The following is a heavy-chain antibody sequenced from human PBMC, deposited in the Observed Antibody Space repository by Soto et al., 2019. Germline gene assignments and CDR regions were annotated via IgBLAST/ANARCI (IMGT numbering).Heavy chain of an antibody. CDR1: GGSFSVYY. J-gene: IGHJ6*02. D-gene: IGHD3-3*01. CDR3: ARGLVTIFGVYYYGMDV. Sequence: PSETLSLTCAVYGGSFSVYYWSWIRQRPGKGLEWIGEINHSGSTNYNPSLKSRVTISVDTSKNQFSLKLSSVTAADTAVYYCARGLVTIFGVYYYGMDVWGQGTTVTVSS. V-gene: IGHV4-34*01. CDR2: INHSGST.